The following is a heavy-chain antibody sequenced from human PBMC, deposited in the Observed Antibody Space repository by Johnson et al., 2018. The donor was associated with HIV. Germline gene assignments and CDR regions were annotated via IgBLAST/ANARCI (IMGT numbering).Heavy chain of an antibody. D-gene: IGHD6-6*01. V-gene: IGHV3-30*02. Sequence: QVQLVESGGGVVQPGGSLRLSCAASGFTFSNYDIHWVRQAPGKGLEWVAFIRYDGTNKHYADSVRGRFTISRDNSKNTLYLQMKSLSPEDTAVYFCAVTSIAGLPKWQDVLEIWGQGTMVTVSS. CDR1: GFTFSNYD. CDR3: AVTSIAGLPKWQDVLEI. CDR2: IRYDGTNK. J-gene: IGHJ3*02.